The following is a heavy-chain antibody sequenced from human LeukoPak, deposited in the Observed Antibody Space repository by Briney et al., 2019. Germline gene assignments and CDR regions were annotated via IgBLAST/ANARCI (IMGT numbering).Heavy chain of an antibody. J-gene: IGHJ6*02. D-gene: IGHD5-12*01. CDR3: AKIGTVATTFYGMDV. CDR1: GFTVSSNY. Sequence: GGSLRLSCAASGFTVSSNYMSWVRQAPGKGLEWVSAISGSGGSTYYADSVKGRFTISRDNSKNTLYLQMNSLRAEDTAVYYCAKIGTVATTFYGMDVWGQGTTVTVSS. V-gene: IGHV3-23*01. CDR2: ISGSGGST.